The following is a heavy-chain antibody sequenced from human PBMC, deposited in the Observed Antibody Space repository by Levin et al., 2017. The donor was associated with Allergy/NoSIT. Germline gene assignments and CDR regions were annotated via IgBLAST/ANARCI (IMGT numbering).Heavy chain of an antibody. CDR1: GGSISSGDYY. J-gene: IGHJ3*02. CDR2: IYYSGST. Sequence: SQTLSLTCTVSGGSISSGDYYWSWIRQPPGKGLEWIGYIYYSGSTYYNPSLKSRVTISVDTSKNQFSLKLSSVTAADTAVYYCARAWFGELNPAFDIWGQGTMVTVSS. V-gene: IGHV4-30-4*01. D-gene: IGHD3-10*01. CDR3: ARAWFGELNPAFDI.